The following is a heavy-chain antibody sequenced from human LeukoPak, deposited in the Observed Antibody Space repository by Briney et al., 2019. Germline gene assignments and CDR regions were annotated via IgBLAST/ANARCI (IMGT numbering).Heavy chain of an antibody. CDR3: AKCSGGNCYHSDDH. CDR2: INSDGSSA. CDR1: GFTFSYYW. V-gene: IGHV3-74*01. D-gene: IGHD2-15*01. Sequence: PGGSLRLSCAASGFTFSYYWMHWVRQAPGKGLVWVSRINSDGSSASYADSVKGRFTISRDNAKNTLYLQMNSLRAEDTAVYYCAKCSGGNCYHSDDHWGQGTLVTVSP. J-gene: IGHJ5*02.